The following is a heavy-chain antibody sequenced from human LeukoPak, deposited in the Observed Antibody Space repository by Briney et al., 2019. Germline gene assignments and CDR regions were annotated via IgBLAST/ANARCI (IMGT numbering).Heavy chain of an antibody. J-gene: IGHJ4*02. CDR1: GYTFTGYY. CDR2: INPNSGGT. V-gene: IGHV1-2*02. Sequence: GASVKVSCKASGYTFTGYYMHWVRQAPGQGLEWMEWINPNSGGTNYAQKFQGRVTMTRDTSISTAYMELSRLRSDDTAVYYCASQKGIAAAGDFDYWGQGTLVTVSS. D-gene: IGHD6-13*01. CDR3: ASQKGIAAAGDFDY.